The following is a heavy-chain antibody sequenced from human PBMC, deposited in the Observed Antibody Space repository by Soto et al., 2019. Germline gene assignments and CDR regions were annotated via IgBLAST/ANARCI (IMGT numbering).Heavy chain of an antibody. CDR3: AKDIHGTSDY. CDR1: GFTFSSYG. D-gene: IGHD1-1*01. CDR2: ISYDGSNK. Sequence: QVQLVESGGGVVQPGRSLRLSCAASGFTFSSYGMHWVRQAPGKGLEWVEVISYDGSNKYYADSVKGRFTISRDNSKNTMYLQMNSLRAEDTAVYYCAKDIHGTSDYWGQGTLVTVSS. J-gene: IGHJ4*02. V-gene: IGHV3-30*18.